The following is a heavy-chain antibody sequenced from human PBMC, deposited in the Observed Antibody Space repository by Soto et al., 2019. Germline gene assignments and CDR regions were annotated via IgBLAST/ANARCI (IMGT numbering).Heavy chain of an antibody. CDR3: ARELEITIFGVVIRDYYYYGMDV. J-gene: IGHJ6*02. CDR2: INSDGSST. D-gene: IGHD3-3*01. V-gene: IGHV3-74*01. Sequence: SGGSLRLSCAASGFTFSSYWMHWVRQAPGKGLVWVSRINSDGSSTSYADSVKGRFTISRDNAKNTLYLQMNSLRAEDTAVYYCARELEITIFGVVIRDYYYYGMDVWGQGTTVTVSS. CDR1: GFTFSSYW.